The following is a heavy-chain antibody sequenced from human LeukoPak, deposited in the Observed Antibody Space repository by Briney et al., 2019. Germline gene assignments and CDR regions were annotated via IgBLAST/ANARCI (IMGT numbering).Heavy chain of an antibody. CDR3: ARTLMQFDY. J-gene: IGHJ4*02. CDR1: GYTFTAYY. Sequence: ASVKVSCKASGYTFTAYYMHWVRQAPGQGLEWMGWINPKSGGTKYAQKSQGRVTMTRDTSISTTYMELTSLRSDDTVVYYCARTLMQFDYWGQGTLVTVSS. V-gene: IGHV1-2*02. CDR2: INPKSGGT.